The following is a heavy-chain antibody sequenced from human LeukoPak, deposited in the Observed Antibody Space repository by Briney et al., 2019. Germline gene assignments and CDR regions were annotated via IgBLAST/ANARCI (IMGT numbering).Heavy chain of an antibody. CDR3: ARKEIAVAGNPLDY. V-gene: IGHV4-38-2*02. J-gene: IGHJ4*02. CDR2: IYHSGAT. D-gene: IGHD6-19*01. CDR1: GHSIINSFY. Sequence: PSETLSLTCTVSGHSIINSFYWGWIRQPPRKGLEWIGSIYHSGATYYNPSLKSRVTISLDTSNNQFSLKLSSVTAADTAVYYCARKEIAVAGNPLDYWGQGTLVTVSS.